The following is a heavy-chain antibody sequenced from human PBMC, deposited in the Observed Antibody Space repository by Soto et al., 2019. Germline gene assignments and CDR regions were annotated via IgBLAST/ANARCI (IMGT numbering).Heavy chain of an antibody. Sequence: ASVKVSCKASGYSFTSYDINWVRQAPGQGLEWMGWMNPNSGNTGYAQKFQGRVTMTRNTSISTAYMELRSLRFEDTAVYYCARGFSSTSLNWFDPWGLGTLVTVS. J-gene: IGHJ5*02. CDR1: GYSFTSYD. CDR3: ARGFSSTSLNWFDP. V-gene: IGHV1-8*01. D-gene: IGHD2-2*01. CDR2: MNPNSGNT.